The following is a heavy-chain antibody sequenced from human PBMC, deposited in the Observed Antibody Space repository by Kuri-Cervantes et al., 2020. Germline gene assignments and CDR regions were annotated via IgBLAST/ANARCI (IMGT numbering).Heavy chain of an antibody. D-gene: IGHD3-10*01. J-gene: IGHJ4*02. V-gene: IGHV1-18*01. Sequence: ASVKVSCKASGYTFTSYGISWVRQAPGQGLEWMGWISAYNGNTNYAQKFQGRVTMTEDTSTDTAYMELSSLRSEDTAVYYCAVLVVRGVIIPFDYWGQGTLVTGSS. CDR1: GYTFTSYG. CDR2: ISAYNGNT. CDR3: AVLVVRGVIIPFDY.